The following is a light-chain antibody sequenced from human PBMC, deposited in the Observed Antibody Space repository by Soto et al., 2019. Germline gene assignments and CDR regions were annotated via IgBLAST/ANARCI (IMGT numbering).Light chain of an antibody. Sequence: DILMTQSPATLSASPGERATISCRASQSVSSNLAWYQQKPGQAPSLLIYGASTRATGIPSSFSGSGSGTEYSLIISSLQSEDFAVYFCQQYNYWPPYTFGQGTKLEIK. CDR2: GAS. CDR3: QQYNYWPPYT. V-gene: IGKV3-15*01. CDR1: QSVSSN. J-gene: IGKJ2*01.